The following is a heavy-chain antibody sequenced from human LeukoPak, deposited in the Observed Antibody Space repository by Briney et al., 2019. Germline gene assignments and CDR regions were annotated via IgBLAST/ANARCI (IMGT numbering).Heavy chain of an antibody. CDR1: GFTFRNYA. Sequence: GGSLRLSCAASGFTFRNYAMSWVRQAPGKGLEWVSLISGSGGSTDYADSVKGRFTISRDTSKNTLYLQVNSLRAEDTVVYYCAKGGGVISYYFDYWGQGTLVTVSS. V-gene: IGHV3-23*01. CDR2: ISGSGGST. J-gene: IGHJ4*02. D-gene: IGHD3-10*01. CDR3: AKGGGVISYYFDY.